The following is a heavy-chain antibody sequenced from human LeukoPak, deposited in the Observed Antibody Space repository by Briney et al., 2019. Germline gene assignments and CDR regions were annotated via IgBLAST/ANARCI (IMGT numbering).Heavy chain of an antibody. CDR2: IIPIFGTA. Sequence: ASVKVSCKASGGTFSSYAISWVRQAPGRGLEWMGGIIPIFGTANYAQKFQGRVTITADESTSTAYMELSSLRSEDTAVYYCARDRGEMATITRYFDYWGQGTLVTVSS. D-gene: IGHD5-24*01. J-gene: IGHJ4*02. CDR1: GGTFSSYA. CDR3: ARDRGEMATITRYFDY. V-gene: IGHV1-69*01.